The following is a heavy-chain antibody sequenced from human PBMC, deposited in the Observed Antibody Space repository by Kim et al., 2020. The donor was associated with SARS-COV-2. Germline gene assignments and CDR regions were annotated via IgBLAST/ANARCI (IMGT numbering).Heavy chain of an antibody. V-gene: IGHV3-30*07. J-gene: IGHJ4*02. Sequence: ADSVKGRFTGSRDNARNTLNLQRDSLRVEDTALYYCAKDHESSGWPTFDYWGQGTLVTVSS. CDR3: AKDHESSGWPTFDY. D-gene: IGHD3-22*01.